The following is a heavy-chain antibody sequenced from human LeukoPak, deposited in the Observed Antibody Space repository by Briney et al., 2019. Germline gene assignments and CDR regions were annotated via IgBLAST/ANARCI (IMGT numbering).Heavy chain of an antibody. Sequence: GRSLRLSCAASGFTFSSYGMHWVRQAPGKGLEWVAIIWYDGSNKYYAGSVKGRFTISRDNSKNTLYLQMNSLRAEDTAVYYCATEANYYDSSGYLDYWGQRALVTVSS. D-gene: IGHD3-22*01. CDR3: ATEANYYDSSGYLDY. CDR2: IWYDGSNK. CDR1: GFTFSSYG. V-gene: IGHV3-33*01. J-gene: IGHJ4*02.